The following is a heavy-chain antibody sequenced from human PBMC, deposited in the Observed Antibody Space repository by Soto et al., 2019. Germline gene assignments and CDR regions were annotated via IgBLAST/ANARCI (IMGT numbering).Heavy chain of an antibody. Sequence: GSLRLSCAASGFISNDYYMSWIRQAPGKGLEWLSNISGSSGSKKYADAGKGRFTISRDNAKKSLHLEMHSLRAEDTAMYYCARYAAEVTTFFDQWGQGTMVTVYS. CDR1: GFISNDYY. J-gene: IGHJ4*02. CDR3: ARYAAEVTTFFDQ. V-gene: IGHV3-11*06. CDR2: ISGSSGSK. D-gene: IGHD4-17*01.